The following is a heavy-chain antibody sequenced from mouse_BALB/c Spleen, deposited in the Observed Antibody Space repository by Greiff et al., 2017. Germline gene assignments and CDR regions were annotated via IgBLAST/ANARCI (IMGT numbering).Heavy chain of an antibody. CDR2: IWSGGST. CDR3: ARIYDGYYGAMDY. CDR1: GFSLTSYG. D-gene: IGHD2-3*01. J-gene: IGHJ4*01. Sequence: VQLKESGPGLVQPSQSLSITCTVSGFSLTSYGVHWVRQSPGKGLEWLGVIWSGGSTDYNAAFISRLSISKDNSKSQVFFKMNSLQANDTAIYYCARIYDGYYGAMDYWGQGTSVTVSS. V-gene: IGHV2-2*02.